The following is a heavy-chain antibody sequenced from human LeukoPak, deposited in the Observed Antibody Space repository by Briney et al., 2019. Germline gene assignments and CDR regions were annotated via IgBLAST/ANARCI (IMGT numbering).Heavy chain of an antibody. J-gene: IGHJ4*02. Sequence: GESLRLSCAASGFTPSSYTMNWVRQAPGKGLQWVSSISGSGSFVYYADSVKGRFTIFRDNAKDSLYLQVSSLRAEDTAVYYCAREVVVGAAAGALDYWGQGTLVTVSS. D-gene: IGHD6-13*01. CDR2: ISGSGSFV. CDR3: AREVVVGAAAGALDY. CDR1: GFTPSSYT. V-gene: IGHV3-21*01.